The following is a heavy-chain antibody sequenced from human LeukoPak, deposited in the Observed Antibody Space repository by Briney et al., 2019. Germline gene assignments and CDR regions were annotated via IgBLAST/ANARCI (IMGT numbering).Heavy chain of an antibody. Sequence: GGSLRLSCAVSGFSFSSYAMTWVRQAPGKGLEWVSCICGGGTNTYYADSVKGRFTISKDSSKNRMYLQMNSLRVEDTAVYYCAKDPGGVAGTSLSDYCGRGTLVTVS. CDR2: ICGGGTNT. D-gene: IGHD6-19*01. V-gene: IGHV3-23*01. J-gene: IGHJ4*02. CDR3: AKDPGGVAGTSLSDY. CDR1: GFSFSSYA.